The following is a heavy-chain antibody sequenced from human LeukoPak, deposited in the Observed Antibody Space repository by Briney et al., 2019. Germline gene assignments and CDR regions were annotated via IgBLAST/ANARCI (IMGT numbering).Heavy chain of an antibody. D-gene: IGHD1-26*01. CDR1: GFTFSSYW. J-gene: IGHJ4*02. Sequence: GGSLRLSCAASGFTFSSYWMHWVRQAPGKGLEWVSAISGSGGSTYYADSVKGRFTISRDNFRNTLYLQMNSLRAEDTAVYYCAKDISGTYPYYFDYWGQGTLVTVSS. CDR2: ISGSGGST. V-gene: IGHV3-23*01. CDR3: AKDISGTYPYYFDY.